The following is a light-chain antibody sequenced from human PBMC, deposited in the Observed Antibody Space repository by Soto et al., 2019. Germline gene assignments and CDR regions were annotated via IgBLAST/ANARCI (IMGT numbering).Light chain of an antibody. Sequence: QSVLTQPASVSGSPVQSITITCTGTSSDVGGYNYVSWYQQHPGKAPKFMIYDVSNRPSGVSNRFSGSKSGNMASLTISGLQAEDEADYYCSSYTTSNTRQIVFGTGTKVTVL. V-gene: IGLV2-14*01. CDR3: SSYTTSNTRQIV. J-gene: IGLJ1*01. CDR1: SSDVGGYNY. CDR2: DVS.